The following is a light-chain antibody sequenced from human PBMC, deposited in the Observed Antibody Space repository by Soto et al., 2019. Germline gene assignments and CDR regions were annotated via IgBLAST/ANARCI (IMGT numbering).Light chain of an antibody. V-gene: IGKV3-15*01. Sequence: EIVMTQSPATLSVSPGERATLSCRASQSVSSNLAWYQQKPGQAPRLLMYGASTRATGIPARFSGSGSGTEFTLTISSLQSEDFAVYYCQQYSKWPLTFGGGTKVDIK. J-gene: IGKJ4*01. CDR3: QQYSKWPLT. CDR1: QSVSSN. CDR2: GAS.